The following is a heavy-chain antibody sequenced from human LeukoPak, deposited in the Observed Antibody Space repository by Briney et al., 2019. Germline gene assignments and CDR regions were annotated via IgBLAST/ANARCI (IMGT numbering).Heavy chain of an antibody. J-gene: IGHJ4*02. D-gene: IGHD3-10*01. CDR2: VNWNGGST. V-gene: IGHV3-20*04. CDR3: ARDPHYYGSGSYWDY. Sequence: PGGSLRLSCAASGFTFDNYGMTWVRQVPGKGLEWVSGVNWNGGSTGYADSVKGRFTISRDNAKNSLYLQMNSLRAEDTAVYYCARDPHYYGSGSYWDYWGQGTLVTVSS. CDR1: GFTFDNYG.